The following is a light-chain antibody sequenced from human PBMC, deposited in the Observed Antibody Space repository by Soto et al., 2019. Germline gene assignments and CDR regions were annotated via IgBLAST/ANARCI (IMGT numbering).Light chain of an antibody. CDR1: QSISSH. V-gene: IGKV1-39*01. CDR2: GAF. J-gene: IGKJ2*01. CDR3: QQSDSTPPDT. Sequence: DIQMTQFPSSLSASVGERVTITCRASQSISSHLNWYQQRAGKAPKLLIHGAFRLHGGVPSRFIGSGSGTDFTLTISNLQPEDYATYYCQQSDSTPPDTFGQGTKLDIK.